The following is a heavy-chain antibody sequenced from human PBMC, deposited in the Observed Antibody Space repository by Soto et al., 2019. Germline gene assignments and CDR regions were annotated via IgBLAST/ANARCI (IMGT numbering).Heavy chain of an antibody. V-gene: IGHV3-30*18. CDR1: GFTFSSYG. CDR3: AKDRGTTYSYYYYGMDV. Sequence: QVQLVESGGGVAQPGRSLRLSCAASGFTFSSYGMHWVRQAPGKGLEWVAVISYDGSNKYYADSVKGRFTISRDNSKNTLYLQMNSLRAEDTAVYYCAKDRGTTYSYYYYGMDVWGQGTTVTVSS. CDR2: ISYDGSNK. D-gene: IGHD1-7*01. J-gene: IGHJ6*02.